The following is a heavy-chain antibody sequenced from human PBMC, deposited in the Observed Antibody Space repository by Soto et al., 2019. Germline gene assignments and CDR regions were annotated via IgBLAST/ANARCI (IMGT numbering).Heavy chain of an antibody. CDR2: IYHSGST. CDR3: ARGAVVDGYNKYYYYGMDV. CDR1: GGSISSGGYS. J-gene: IGHJ6*02. Sequence: QLQLQESGSGLVKPSQTLSLTCAVSGGSISSGGYSWSWIRQPPGKGLEWIGYIYHSGSTYDNPSFKSRVTISVDRYKNQFSLTLSSVTAADTAVDYCARGAVVDGYNKYYYYGMDVWGQGTTVTVSS. V-gene: IGHV4-30-2*01. D-gene: IGHD2-2*01.